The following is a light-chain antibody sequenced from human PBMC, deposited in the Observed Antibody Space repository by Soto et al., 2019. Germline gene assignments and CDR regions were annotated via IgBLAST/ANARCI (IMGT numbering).Light chain of an antibody. CDR2: DVS. CDR3: SSYTSGSTVV. V-gene: IGLV2-14*01. J-gene: IGLJ2*01. Sequence: QSALTQPASVSGSPGQSITISCTGTSSDVGGYNYVSWYQQHPGKVPKLMIYDVSNRPSGVSNRFSGSRSGNTASLSISGLQAEDEDDYFCSSYTSGSTVVFGGGTKLTVL. CDR1: SSDVGGYNY.